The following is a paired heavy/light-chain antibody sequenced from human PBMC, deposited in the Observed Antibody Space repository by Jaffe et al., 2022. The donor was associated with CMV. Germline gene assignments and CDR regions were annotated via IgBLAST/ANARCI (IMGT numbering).Heavy chain of an antibody. CDR2: ISSSSSYI. CDR3: ARAGPLGYCSGGSCPEYFQH. Sequence: EVQLVESGGGLVKPGGSLRLSCAASGFTFSSYSMNWVRQAPGKGLEWVSSISSSSSYIYYADSVKGRFTISRDNAKNSLYLQMNSLRAEDTAVYYCARAGPLGYCSGGSCPEYFQHWGQGTLVTVSS. D-gene: IGHD2-15*01. J-gene: IGHJ1*01. V-gene: IGHV3-21*01. CDR1: GFTFSSYS.
Light chain of an antibody. J-gene: IGKJ3*01. Sequence: DIVMTQSPDSLAVSLGERATINCKSSQSVLYSSNNKNYLAWYQQKPGQPPKLLIYWASTRESGVPDRFSGSGSGTDFTLTISSLQAEDVAVYYCQQYYSTPRTFGPGTKVDIK. CDR2: WAS. CDR3: QQYYSTPRT. CDR1: QSVLYSSNNKNY. V-gene: IGKV4-1*01.